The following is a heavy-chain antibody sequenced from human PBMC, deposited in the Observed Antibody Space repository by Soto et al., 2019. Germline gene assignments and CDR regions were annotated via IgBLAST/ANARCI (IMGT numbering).Heavy chain of an antibody. J-gene: IGHJ3*02. CDR2: IKSKTDGGTT. CDR1: GFTFSNAW. V-gene: IGHV3-15*01. CDR3: TTGKTTVTTDDLGAFDI. Sequence: GGSLRLSCAASGFTFSNAWMSWVRQAPGKGLEWVGRIKSKTDGGTTDYAAPVKGRFTISRDDSKNTLYLQMNSLKTEDTAVYYCTTGKTTVTTDDLGAFDIWGQGTMVTVSS. D-gene: IGHD4-17*01.